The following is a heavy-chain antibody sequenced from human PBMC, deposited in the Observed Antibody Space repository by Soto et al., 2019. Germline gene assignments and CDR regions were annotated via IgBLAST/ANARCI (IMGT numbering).Heavy chain of an antibody. CDR1: GDSVSSNSAA. CDR3: ARVAARPRYNWFDP. D-gene: IGHD6-6*01. J-gene: IGHJ5*02. Sequence: QSQTLSLTCAISGDSVSSNSAAWNWIRQSPSRGLEWLGRTYYRSKWYNDYAVSVKSRITINPDTSKNQFSLQLNSVTPEDTAVYYCARVAARPRYNWFDPWGQGTLVTVSS. V-gene: IGHV6-1*01. CDR2: TYYRSKWYN.